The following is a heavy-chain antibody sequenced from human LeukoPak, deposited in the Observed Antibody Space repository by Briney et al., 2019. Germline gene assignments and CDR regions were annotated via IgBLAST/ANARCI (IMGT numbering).Heavy chain of an antibody. D-gene: IGHD3-22*01. CDR3: AREYYYDSSGGVVAFDI. Sequence: SETLSLTCTVSGGSISSYYWSWIRQPPGKGLEWIGYIYYSGSTNYNPSPKSRVTISVDTSKNQFSLKLSSVTAADTAVYYCAREYYYDSSGGVVAFDIWGQGTMVTVSS. CDR2: IYYSGST. J-gene: IGHJ3*02. CDR1: GGSISSYY. V-gene: IGHV4-59*01.